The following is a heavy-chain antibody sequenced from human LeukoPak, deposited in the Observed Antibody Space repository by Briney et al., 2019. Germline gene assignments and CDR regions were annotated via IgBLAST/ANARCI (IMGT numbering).Heavy chain of an antibody. J-gene: IGHJ6*02. V-gene: IGHV3-72*01. CDR2: TRNKANSYTT. Sequence: GGSLRLSCAASGFTFSDHYMDWVRQAPGKGLEWVGRTRNKANSYTTEFAASVKGRFTISRDDSKNSLYLQMNSLKTEDTAVYYCARDWSVTYYGMDVWGQGTTVTVSS. CDR1: GFTFSDHY. CDR3: ARDWSVTYYGMDV. D-gene: IGHD4-17*01.